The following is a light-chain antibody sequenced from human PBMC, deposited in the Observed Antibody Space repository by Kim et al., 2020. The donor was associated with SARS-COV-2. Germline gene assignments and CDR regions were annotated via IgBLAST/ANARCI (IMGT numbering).Light chain of an antibody. CDR3: CSYAGSYTYV. J-gene: IGLJ1*01. Sequence: GQSVTISCTGTSSDVGGYNYDSWYQQRPDKTPKLMIYDVSERPSGVPGRFSGSKSGNTASLTISGLQADDEADYYCCSYAGSYTYVFGTGTKVTVL. CDR1: SSDVGGYNY. CDR2: DVS. V-gene: IGLV2-11*01.